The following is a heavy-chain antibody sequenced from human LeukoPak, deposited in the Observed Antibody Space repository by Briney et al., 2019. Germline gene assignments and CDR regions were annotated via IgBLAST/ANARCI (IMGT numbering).Heavy chain of an antibody. CDR3: AKVAGYSYGFPNWFDP. V-gene: IGHV3-23*01. J-gene: IGHJ5*02. Sequence: GGSLRLSCAASGFTFSSYAMSWVRQAPGKGLECVSAISGSAGSTYYADSVKGRFTISRDNSKNTLYLQMNGLRAEDSAVYYCAKVAGYSYGFPNWFDPWGQGTLVTVSS. CDR2: ISGSAGST. CDR1: GFTFSSYA. D-gene: IGHD5-18*01.